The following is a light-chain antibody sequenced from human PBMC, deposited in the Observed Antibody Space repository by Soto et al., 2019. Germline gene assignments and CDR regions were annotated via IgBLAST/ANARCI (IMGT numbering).Light chain of an antibody. CDR3: SSYEIGSSLVV. CDR1: SNDIGLYNY. J-gene: IGLJ2*01. CDR2: VVS. Sequence: QSVLAQPASVSGSPGQSITISCTLTSNDIGLYNYVSWYQQHPGKAPKLIIYVVSSRPSGISNRFSASKSGNTASLTISGLQAEDEDDYYCSSYEIGSSLVVFGGGTKVTVL. V-gene: IGLV2-14*01.